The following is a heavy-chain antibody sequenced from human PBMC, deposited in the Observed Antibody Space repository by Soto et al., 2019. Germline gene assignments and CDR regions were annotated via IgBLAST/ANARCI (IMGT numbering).Heavy chain of an antibody. CDR1: GFTLSGYA. J-gene: IGHJ6*03. Sequence: EVQLAESGGGLAQPGGSLRLSCAASGFTLSGYAMDWVRQAPGKGLEYVSGISSTGVGTYYANSVQGRFTISRDNSKNTVSLQMGSLRPEDMAVYYCARRARPDFYYMDVWGKGTTVTVSS. D-gene: IGHD6-6*01. CDR3: ARRARPDFYYMDV. V-gene: IGHV3-64*01. CDR2: ISSTGVGT.